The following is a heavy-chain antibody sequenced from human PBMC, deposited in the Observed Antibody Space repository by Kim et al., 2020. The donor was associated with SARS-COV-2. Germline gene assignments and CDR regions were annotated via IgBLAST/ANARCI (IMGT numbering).Heavy chain of an antibody. D-gene: IGHD3-10*01. Sequence: GGSLRLSCAASGFTFSSYGMHWVRQAPGKGLEWVAVISYDGSNKYYADSVKGRFTISRDNSKNTLYLQMNSLRAEDTAVYYCARDAVYYYGSGSYGMDVWGQGTTVTVSS. V-gene: IGHV3-33*05. CDR2: ISYDGSNK. CDR3: ARDAVYYYGSGSYGMDV. CDR1: GFTFSSYG. J-gene: IGHJ6*02.